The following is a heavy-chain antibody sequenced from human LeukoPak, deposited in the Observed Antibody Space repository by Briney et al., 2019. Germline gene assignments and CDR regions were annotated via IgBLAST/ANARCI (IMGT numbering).Heavy chain of an antibody. CDR3: ARCPESSGYYYELDS. D-gene: IGHD3-22*01. J-gene: IGHJ4*02. CDR1: GFTFSLYG. CDR2: ISYHGNNE. V-gene: IGHV3-30*03. Sequence: ARSLRLSCAASGFTFSLYGMHWVRQAPGKGLEWVAVISYHGNNEYYADSVKGRFTISRDNSKNTLYLQMNSLTAEDTAVYYCARCPESSGYYYELDSWGQGTLVTVSS.